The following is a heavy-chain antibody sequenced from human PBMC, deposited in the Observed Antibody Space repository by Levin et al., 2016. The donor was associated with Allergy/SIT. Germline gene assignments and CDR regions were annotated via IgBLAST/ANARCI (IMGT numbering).Heavy chain of an antibody. CDR2: ISAYNGNT. Sequence: WVRQAPGQGLEWMGWISAYNGNTNYAQKLQGRVTMTTDTSTSTAYMELRSLRSDDTAVYYCARVGYSSSWYDYYYYGMDVWGQGTTVTVSS. D-gene: IGHD6-13*01. J-gene: IGHJ6*02. V-gene: IGHV1-18*01. CDR3: ARVGYSSSWYDYYYYGMDV.